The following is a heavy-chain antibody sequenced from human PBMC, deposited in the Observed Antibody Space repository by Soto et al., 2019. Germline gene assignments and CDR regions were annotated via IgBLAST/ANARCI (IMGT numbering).Heavy chain of an antibody. V-gene: IGHV1-18*01. CDR1: GYTFTSYG. Sequence: ASVKVSCKASGYTFTSYGISWVRQAPGQGLEWMGWISAYNGNTNYAQKLQGRVTMTTDTSTSTAYMELRSLRSDDTAVYYGARDFESSGWYYFDYWGQGTLVTVSS. CDR2: ISAYNGNT. J-gene: IGHJ4*02. D-gene: IGHD6-19*01. CDR3: ARDFESSGWYYFDY.